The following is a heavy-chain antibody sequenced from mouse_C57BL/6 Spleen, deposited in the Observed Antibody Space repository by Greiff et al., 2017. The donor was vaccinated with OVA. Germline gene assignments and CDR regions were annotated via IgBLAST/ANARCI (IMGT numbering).Heavy chain of an antibody. CDR2: INPGSGGT. CDR3: ARSYYSNYVHFAY. J-gene: IGHJ3*01. V-gene: IGHV1-54*01. Sequence: QVQLQQSGAELVRPGTSVKVSCKASGYAFTNYLIEWVKQRPGQGLEWIGLINPGSGGTNYNEQFKGKATLNADKSSSTAYMQLSSLTSEDSAVYFCARSYYSNYVHFAYWGQGTLVTVSA. D-gene: IGHD2-5*01. CDR1: GYAFTNYL.